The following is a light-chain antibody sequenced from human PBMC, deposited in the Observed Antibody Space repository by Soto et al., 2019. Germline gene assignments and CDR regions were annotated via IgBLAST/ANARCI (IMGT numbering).Light chain of an antibody. CDR1: QRVSIN. CDR3: HQSNSRPRTWP. V-gene: IGKV3-15*01. J-gene: IGKJ1*01. Sequence: EIEITQSLATLSVSPGERATRSCRAGQRVSINLAWYQQKPGQAPRLLIYGASTRATGIPARFSGSGSGTEFTLSISSVESEDFAVSHCHQSNSRPRTWPLAQGTKVDIK. CDR2: GAS.